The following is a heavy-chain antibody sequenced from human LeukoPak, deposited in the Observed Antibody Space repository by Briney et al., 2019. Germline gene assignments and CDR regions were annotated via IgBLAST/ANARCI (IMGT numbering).Heavy chain of an antibody. D-gene: IGHD4-11*01. J-gene: IGHJ3*02. CDR2: IYYSGST. CDR3: ARMTTVTTYSAFDI. V-gene: IGHV4-59*08. Sequence: ASETLSLTCTGSGGSISSYYWSWIRQPPGKGLEWIGYIYYSGSTNYNPSLKSRVTISVDTSKNQFSLKLSSVTAADTAVYYCARMTTVTTYSAFDIWGQGTMVTVSS. CDR1: GGSISSYY.